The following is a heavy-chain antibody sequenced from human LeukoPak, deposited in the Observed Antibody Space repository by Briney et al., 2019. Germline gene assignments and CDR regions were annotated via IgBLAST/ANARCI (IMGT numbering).Heavy chain of an antibody. V-gene: IGHV3-30*04. J-gene: IGHJ4*02. CDR1: GFTFSSYV. D-gene: IGHD1-26*01. CDR3: AKMGGYSGSYQAFDY. Sequence: GGSLRLSCAASGFTFSSYVMHWVRQAPGKGLEWVAIISYDGSNKYYADSVKGRFTISRDNSKNTLYLQMNSLRAEDTAVYYCAKMGGYSGSYQAFDYWGQGTLVTVSS. CDR2: ISYDGSNK.